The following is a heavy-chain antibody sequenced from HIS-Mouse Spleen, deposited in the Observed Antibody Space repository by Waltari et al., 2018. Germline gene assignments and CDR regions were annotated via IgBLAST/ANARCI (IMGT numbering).Heavy chain of an antibody. CDR3: ARVNSSFDY. CDR1: GESFSGYY. Sequence: QVQLQQWGAGLLKPSETLSLTCAVYGESFSGYYWSWIRQPPGKGLEWIGEINHSGSTNYNPSLKSRVTISVDTSKNQFSLKLSSVTAADTAVYYCARVNSSFDYWGQGTLVTVSS. J-gene: IGHJ4*02. V-gene: IGHV4-34*01. CDR2: INHSGST. D-gene: IGHD6-13*01.